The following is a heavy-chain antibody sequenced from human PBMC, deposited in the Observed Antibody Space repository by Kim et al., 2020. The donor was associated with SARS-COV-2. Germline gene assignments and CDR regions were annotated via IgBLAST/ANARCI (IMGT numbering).Heavy chain of an antibody. CDR3: ARHSYSYGHYYYYYYMDV. V-gene: IGHV4-59*08. D-gene: IGHD5-18*01. Sequence: SETLSLTRTVSGGSISSYYWSWIRQPPGKGLEWIGYIYYSGSTNYNPSLKSRVTISVDTSKNQFSLKLSSVTAADTAVYYCARHSYSYGHYYYYYYMDVWGKGTTVTVSS. CDR2: IYYSGST. J-gene: IGHJ6*03. CDR1: GGSISSYY.